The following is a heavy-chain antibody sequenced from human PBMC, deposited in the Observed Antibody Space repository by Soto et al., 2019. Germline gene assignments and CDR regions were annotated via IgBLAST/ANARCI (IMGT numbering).Heavy chain of an antibody. CDR3: ARDHMIQGAIDY. CDR2: ISSDGSTK. Sequence: QVQLMESGGGVVQPGRSLRLSCAASGFTFSNYAMYWVRQAPGKGLEWVAIISSDGSTKYYADPVKGRFTISRDNSKNTLFVEMSSLRAEDTAVYYCARDHMIQGAIDYWGQGTLVTVSS. D-gene: IGHD3-16*01. J-gene: IGHJ4*02. CDR1: GFTFSNYA. V-gene: IGHV3-30*04.